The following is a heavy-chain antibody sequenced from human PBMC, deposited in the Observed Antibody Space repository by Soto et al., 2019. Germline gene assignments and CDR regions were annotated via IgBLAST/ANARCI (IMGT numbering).Heavy chain of an antibody. D-gene: IGHD3-3*01. CDR1: GFTFSSYG. CDR3: AKDFSGEWLLTFDY. Sequence: QVQLVESGGGVVQPGRSLRLSCAASGFTFSSYGMHWVRQAPGKGLEWVAVISYDGSNKYYADSVKGRFTISRDNSKNTLYLQMNSLRAEDTAVYYCAKDFSGEWLLTFDYWGQGTLVTVSS. V-gene: IGHV3-30*18. CDR2: ISYDGSNK. J-gene: IGHJ4*02.